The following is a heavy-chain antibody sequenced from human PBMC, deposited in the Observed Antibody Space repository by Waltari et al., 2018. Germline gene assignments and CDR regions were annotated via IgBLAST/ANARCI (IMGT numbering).Heavy chain of an antibody. CDR1: GYTFTSYD. J-gene: IGHJ4*02. CDR3: ARRISNWGGYYLVAGNYFDY. CDR2: MNPNSGNT. D-gene: IGHD3-3*01. V-gene: IGHV1-8*03. Sequence: QVQLVQSGAEVKKPGASVKVSCTASGYTFTSYDITWVRQATGQGLEWMGWMNPNSGNTGYAQKFQGRVTITRNTSISTAYMELSSLRSEDTAVYYCARRISNWGGYYLVAGNYFDYWGQGTLVTVSS.